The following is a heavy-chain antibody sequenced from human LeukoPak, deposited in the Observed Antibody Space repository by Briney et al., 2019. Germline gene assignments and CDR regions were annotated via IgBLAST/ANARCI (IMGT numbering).Heavy chain of an antibody. CDR3: AKEPREYCSSTSCPNWIDP. J-gene: IGHJ5*02. D-gene: IGHD2-2*01. CDR1: GFTFSSYA. Sequence: GGSLRLSCAASGFTFSSYAMSWVRQAPGKGLEWVAAISASGGTTYYADSVKGRFTISRDNSKNTLYLQMSGLRAEDTAVYYCAKEPREYCSSTSCPNWIDPWGQGTLVTVSS. CDR2: ISASGGTT. V-gene: IGHV3-23*01.